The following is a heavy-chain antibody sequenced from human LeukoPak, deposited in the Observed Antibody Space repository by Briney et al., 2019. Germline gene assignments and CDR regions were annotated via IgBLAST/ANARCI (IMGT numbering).Heavy chain of an antibody. V-gene: IGHV3-21*01. Sequence: GGSLRLSCEASGFSFRSYSSFSSYSMNWVRQAPGKGLEWVSSISYNPSYTYYADSVKGRFTISRDNAKNSLYLQMNSLRAEDTAVYYCATPGKLPNYYYYMDVWGKGTTVTVSS. CDR1: GFSFRSYSSFSSYS. CDR3: ATPGKLPNYYYYMDV. CDR2: ISYNPSYT. J-gene: IGHJ6*03. D-gene: IGHD2-15*01.